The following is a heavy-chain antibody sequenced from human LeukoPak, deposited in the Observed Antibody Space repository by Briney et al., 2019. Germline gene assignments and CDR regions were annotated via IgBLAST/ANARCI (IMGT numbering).Heavy chain of an antibody. CDR3: ARDSSWPNYYYYYGMDV. J-gene: IGHJ6*02. Sequence: GGSLRLSCAASGFTFSSYSMNWVRQAPGKGLEWVSSISSSSSYIYYADSAKGRFTISRDNARNSLYLQMNSLRAEDTAVYYCARDSSWPNYYYYYGMDVWGQGTTVTVSS. CDR2: ISSSSSYI. V-gene: IGHV3-21*01. D-gene: IGHD6-13*01. CDR1: GFTFSSYS.